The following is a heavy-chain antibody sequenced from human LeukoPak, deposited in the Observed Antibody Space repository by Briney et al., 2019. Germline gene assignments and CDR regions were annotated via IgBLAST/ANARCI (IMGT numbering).Heavy chain of an antibody. V-gene: IGHV1-69*05. CDR1: GGTFSSYA. D-gene: IGHD5-18*01. Sequence: GSSVKVSCKASGGTFSSYAISWVRQAPGQGLEWMGRIIPIFGTANYAQKFQGRVTITTDESTSTAYMELSSLRFEDTAVYYCARDSDTAMVLYYFDYWGQGTLVTVSS. CDR3: ARDSDTAMVLYYFDY. CDR2: IIPIFGTA. J-gene: IGHJ4*02.